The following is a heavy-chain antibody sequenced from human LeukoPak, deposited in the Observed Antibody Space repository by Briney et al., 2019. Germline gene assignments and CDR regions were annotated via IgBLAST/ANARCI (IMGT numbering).Heavy chain of an antibody. CDR3: ARDLYVPAAITHHYYYYGMDV. V-gene: IGHV1-18*01. D-gene: IGHD2-2*01. Sequence: ASVKVSCKASGYTFTSYGISWVRQAPGQGLEWMGWISAYSGDTNYAQKFQGRVTITADESTSTAYMELSSLRSEDTAVYYCARDLYVPAAITHHYYYYGMDVWGQGTTVTVSS. CDR2: ISAYSGDT. J-gene: IGHJ6*02. CDR1: GYTFTSYG.